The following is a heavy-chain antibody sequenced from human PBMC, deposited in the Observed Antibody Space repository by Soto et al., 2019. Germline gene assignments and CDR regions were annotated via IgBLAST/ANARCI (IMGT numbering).Heavy chain of an antibody. D-gene: IGHD6-19*01. CDR3: ARAVAVAADFDY. Sequence: QVQLVQSGAEEKKPGASVKVSCKASGYTFTGYAMHWVRQAPGQRLEWMGWINAGNGNTKYSQKFQGRVTITRDTSASTAYMELSSVRYEDTAVYYCARAVAVAADFDYWGQGTLVTVSS. V-gene: IGHV1-3*05. CDR1: GYTFTGYA. CDR2: INAGNGNT. J-gene: IGHJ4*02.